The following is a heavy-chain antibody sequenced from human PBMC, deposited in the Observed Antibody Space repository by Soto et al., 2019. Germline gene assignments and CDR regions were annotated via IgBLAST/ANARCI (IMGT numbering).Heavy chain of an antibody. CDR1: GFTFSTYA. D-gene: IGHD6-13*01. CDR2: ISGSGNST. CDR3: AKDGGIAGAVEYFQH. Sequence: PGGSLRLSCAASGFTFSTYAMSWVRQAPGKGLEWVSGISGSGNSTYYADSVKGRFTISGDNSKNTLHLQMNSLRAEDTAVYYCAKDGGIAGAVEYFQHGGQGTLVTGSS. J-gene: IGHJ1*01. V-gene: IGHV3-23*01.